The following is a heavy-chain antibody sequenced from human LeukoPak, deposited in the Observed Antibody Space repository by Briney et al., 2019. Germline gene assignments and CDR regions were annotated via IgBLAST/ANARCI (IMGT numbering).Heavy chain of an antibody. V-gene: IGHV3-21*01. CDR2: ISSSSSYI. Sequence: GGSLRLSCAASGFTFSSYSMNWVRQAPGKGLEWVSSISSSSSYIYYADSVKGRFTISRDNAKNSLYLQMNSLRAEDTAVYYCARDQAVPAAPFYYWGQGTLVTVSS. D-gene: IGHD2-2*01. CDR1: GFTFSSYS. J-gene: IGHJ4*02. CDR3: ARDQAVPAAPFYY.